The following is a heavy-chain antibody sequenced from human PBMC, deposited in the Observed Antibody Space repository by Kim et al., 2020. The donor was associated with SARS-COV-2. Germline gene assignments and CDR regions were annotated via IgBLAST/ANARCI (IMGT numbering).Heavy chain of an antibody. J-gene: IGHJ4*02. V-gene: IGHV4-59*08. D-gene: IGHD3-22*01. CDR1: GGSISSYY. CDR3: ARHDYYYDSSGYRSHFVN. Sequence: SETLSLTCTVSGGSISSYYWSWIRQPPGKGLEWIGYIYYSGSTNYNPSLKSRVTISVDTSKNQFSLKLSSVTAADTAVYYCARHDYYYDSSGYRSHFVNWGQGTLVTVSS. CDR2: IYYSGST.